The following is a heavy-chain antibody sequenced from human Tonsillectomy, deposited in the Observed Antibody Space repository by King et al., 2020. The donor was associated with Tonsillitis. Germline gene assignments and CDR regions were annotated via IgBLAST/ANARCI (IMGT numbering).Heavy chain of an antibody. CDR2: INPSSGIT. D-gene: IGHD6-19*01. J-gene: IGHJ6*02. CDR3: ARVSEQSVTYYGMDV. Sequence: VQLVESGAEVKKPGASVKVSCKASGYTFTKYYMHWVRQAPGQGLEWMGIINPSSGITSYIQKFQGRVAMTRDTSTSTVYMELSSLRSEDTAAYYCARVSEQSVTYYGMDVWGQGTTVTVSS. CDR1: GYTFTKYY. V-gene: IGHV1-46*01.